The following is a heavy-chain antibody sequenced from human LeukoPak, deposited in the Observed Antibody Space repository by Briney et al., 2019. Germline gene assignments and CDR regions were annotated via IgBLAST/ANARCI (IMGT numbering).Heavy chain of an antibody. J-gene: IGHJ4*02. CDR3: AWGGMTAFDT. CDR2: ISSSGNTR. D-gene: IGHD2-21*02. CDR1: GFTFSDYY. Sequence: GGSLRLSCAASGFTFSDYYMSWIRQAPGKGLEWVAYISSSGNTRYYADSVKGRFTISRANAKNSLSLQINSLRATDTALYYCAWGGMTAFDTWGQGTLVTVSS. V-gene: IGHV3-11*01.